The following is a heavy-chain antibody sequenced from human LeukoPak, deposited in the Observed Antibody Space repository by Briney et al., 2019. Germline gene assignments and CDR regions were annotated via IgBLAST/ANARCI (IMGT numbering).Heavy chain of an antibody. J-gene: IGHJ4*02. CDR2: IYYSGST. D-gene: IGHD3-9*01. V-gene: IGHV4-39*01. CDR3: ARRTSGYFDWLFPFDY. CDR1: GGSISSSSYY. Sequence: PPETLSLTCTVSGGSISSSSYYWGWIRQPPGKGLEWIGSIYYSGSTYYNPSLKSRVTISVDTSKNQFSLKLSSVTAADTAVYYCARRTSGYFDWLFPFDYWGQGTLVTVSS.